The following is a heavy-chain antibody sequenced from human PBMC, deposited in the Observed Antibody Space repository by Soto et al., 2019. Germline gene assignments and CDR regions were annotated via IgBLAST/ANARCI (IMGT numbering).Heavy chain of an antibody. CDR3: ARGGGSGSYYQTVDY. CDR1: GFTFSSSA. CDR2: IVVANGNT. V-gene: IGHV1-58*02. D-gene: IGHD1-26*01. J-gene: IGHJ4*02. Sequence: SVKVSCKASGFTFSSSAINWVRQARGQALEWLGWIVVANGNTDYAHNLQTRVTITRDKSTSTAYLELSSLRSDDTAVYYCARGGGSGSYYQTVDYWGQG.